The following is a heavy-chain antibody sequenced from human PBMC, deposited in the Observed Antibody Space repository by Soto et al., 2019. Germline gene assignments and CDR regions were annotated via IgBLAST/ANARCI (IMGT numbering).Heavy chain of an antibody. Sequence: GGSLRLSCVASGIALEDYAMHWVRQVPGKGLEWVSGINWNSGSIGYADSVKGRFAISRDNAKNSLHLQMNILRAEDTAFYYCVKDESINWYSGHFRHWGQGTLVTVS. CDR2: INWNSGSI. J-gene: IGHJ1*01. CDR1: GIALEDYA. V-gene: IGHV3-9*01. D-gene: IGHD6-13*01. CDR3: VKDESINWYSGHFRH.